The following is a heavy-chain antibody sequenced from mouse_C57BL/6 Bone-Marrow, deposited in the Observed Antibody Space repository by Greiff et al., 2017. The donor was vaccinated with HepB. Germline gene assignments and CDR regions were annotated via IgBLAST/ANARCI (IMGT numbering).Heavy chain of an antibody. CDR3: ARLYYSNSYYAMDY. CDR2: IYPGSGST. V-gene: IGHV1-55*01. CDR1: GYTFTSYW. J-gene: IGHJ4*01. Sequence: VKLQQPGAELVKPGASVKMSCKASGYTFTSYWITWVKQRPGQGLEWIGDIYPGSGSTNYNEKFKSKATLTVDTSSSTAYMQLSSLTSEDSAVYYCARLYYSNSYYAMDYWGQGTSVTVSS. D-gene: IGHD2-5*01.